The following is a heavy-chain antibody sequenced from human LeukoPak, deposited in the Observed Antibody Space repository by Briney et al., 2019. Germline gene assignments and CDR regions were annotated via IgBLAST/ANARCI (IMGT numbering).Heavy chain of an antibody. CDR2: INPNSGGT. V-gene: IGHV1-2*04. D-gene: IGHD2-2*01. CDR3: ARDRRHCSSTSCYEDYYYGMDV. Sequence: GASVKVSCKASGYTFTGYYMHWVRQAPGQGLEWMGWINPNSGGTNYAQKFQGWVTMTRDTSISTAYMELSRLRPDDTAVYYCARDRRHCSSTSCYEDYYYGMDVWGQGTTVTVSS. J-gene: IGHJ6*02. CDR1: GYTFTGYY.